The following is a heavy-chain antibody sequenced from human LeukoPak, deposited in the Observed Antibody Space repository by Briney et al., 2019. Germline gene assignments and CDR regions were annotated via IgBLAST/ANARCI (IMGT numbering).Heavy chain of an antibody. V-gene: IGHV4-30-2*01. D-gene: IGHD2-2*01. CDR2: IYHSGST. CDR1: GGSISSGGYY. Sequence: PSQTLSLTCTVSGGSISSGGYYWSWIRQPPGKGLEWIGYIYHSGSTYYNPSLKSRVTISVDRSKNQFSLKLSSVTAADTAVYYCATIVVVPAAMRGWFDPWGQGTLVTVSS. J-gene: IGHJ5*02. CDR3: ATIVVVPAAMRGWFDP.